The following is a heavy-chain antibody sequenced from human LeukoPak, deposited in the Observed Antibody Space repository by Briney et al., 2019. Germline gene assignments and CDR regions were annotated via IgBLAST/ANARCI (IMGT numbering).Heavy chain of an antibody. D-gene: IGHD5-18*01. J-gene: IGHJ4*02. CDR2: IYFSGST. CDR3: AREAGYSYGHIPLDY. Sequence: SETLSLTCTVSGGSILSSNDYWGWIRQPPGKGLEWIGSIYFSGSTYCNPSLKSRITMSVDTSKNQFSLKLSSVTAADTAVYYCAREAGYSYGHIPLDYWGQGTLVTVSS. CDR1: GGSILSSNDY. V-gene: IGHV4-39*07.